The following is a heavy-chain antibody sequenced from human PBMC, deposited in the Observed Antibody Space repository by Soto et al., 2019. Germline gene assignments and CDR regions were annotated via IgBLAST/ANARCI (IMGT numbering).Heavy chain of an antibody. CDR2: ISSSGRSI. D-gene: IGHD2-8*01. CDR3: ARRYCTNGVCPFDC. Sequence: EVQLVESGGGLVKPGGSLRLSCAASGFTFSSYSMNWVRQAPGKGLEWVSSISSSGRSIYYADSVRGRFTISRDNAKNSLELQMNSLRAEDTAVYYCARRYCTNGVCPFDCWGQGTLVTVSS. J-gene: IGHJ4*02. CDR1: GFTFSSYS. V-gene: IGHV3-21*01.